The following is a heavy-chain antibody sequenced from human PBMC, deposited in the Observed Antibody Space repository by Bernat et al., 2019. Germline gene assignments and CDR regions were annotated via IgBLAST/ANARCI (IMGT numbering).Heavy chain of an antibody. CDR1: GFSFSSYG. V-gene: IGHV3-23*04. CDR3: AKFPYYTEYQYYFDF. Sequence: QLVESGGGLVQPGGSLRLSCAASGFSFSSYGMSWVRQAPGKGLEWVAGISGSGKSPFYADSVKGRFTTSRDNSKNMLYLRMDSLRAEDTAIYYCAKFPYYTEYQYYFDFWGQGALVTVSS. D-gene: IGHD1-26*01. CDR2: ISGSGKSP. J-gene: IGHJ4*02.